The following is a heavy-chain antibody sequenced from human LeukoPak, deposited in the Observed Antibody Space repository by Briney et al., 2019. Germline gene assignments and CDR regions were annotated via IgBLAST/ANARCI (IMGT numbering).Heavy chain of an antibody. CDR1: GGTFSSYA. Sequence: ASVKVSCKASGGTFSSYAISWVRQAPGQGLEWMGRIIPILGIANYAQKFQGRVTITADKSTSTAYMELSSLRSEDTAVYYCARENYVWGSYRTHSPTPPYDYWGQGTLVTVSS. J-gene: IGHJ4*02. CDR3: ARENYVWGSYRTHSPTPPYDY. D-gene: IGHD3-16*02. V-gene: IGHV1-69*04. CDR2: IIPILGIA.